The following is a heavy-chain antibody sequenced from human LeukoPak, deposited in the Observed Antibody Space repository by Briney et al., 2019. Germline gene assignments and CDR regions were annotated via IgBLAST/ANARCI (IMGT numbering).Heavy chain of an antibody. CDR3: AKVSRGEPNDY. CDR1: GFTFSGYG. J-gene: IGHJ4*02. CDR2: ISGSGGRT. D-gene: IGHD4-17*01. Sequence: GGTLRLACAASGFTFSGYGMSWVRQAPGKGLEWVSVISGSGGRTHYADSVKGRFTISRDNSKNTLYLQMNSLRAEDTATYYCAKVSRGEPNDYWGQGTLVTVSS. V-gene: IGHV3-23*01.